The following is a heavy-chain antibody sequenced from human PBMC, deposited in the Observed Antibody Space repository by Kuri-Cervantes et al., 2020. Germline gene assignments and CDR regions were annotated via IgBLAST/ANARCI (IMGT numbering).Heavy chain of an antibody. CDR1: GFTFISYG. D-gene: IGHD2-15*01. V-gene: IGHV3-30*03. Sequence: GGSLRLSGAASGFTFISYGLHCVRQAPGKGLEWVAVISYDGSNKYYADTVKGRFTISKDNSKNTQYLQMNSLRAEYTAVYYCARIYCSGGTCYSSGMDVWGQGTTVTVSS. CDR3: ARIYCSGGTCYSSGMDV. CDR2: ISYDGSNK. J-gene: IGHJ6*02.